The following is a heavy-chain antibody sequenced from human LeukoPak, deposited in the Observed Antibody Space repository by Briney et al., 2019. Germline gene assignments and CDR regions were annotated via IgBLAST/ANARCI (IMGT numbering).Heavy chain of an antibody. CDR2: ISGSGGST. V-gene: IGHV3-23*01. D-gene: IGHD1-26*01. Sequence: PGGALRLSCAASGFTFSSYAMSWVRQAPGKGLEWVAAISGSGGSTYYADSVKGRFTISRDNSKNTLYLQMNSLRAEDTAVYYCATAPVVLGSYYSDYWGQGTLVTVSS. CDR3: ATAPVVLGSYYSDY. J-gene: IGHJ4*02. CDR1: GFTFSSYA.